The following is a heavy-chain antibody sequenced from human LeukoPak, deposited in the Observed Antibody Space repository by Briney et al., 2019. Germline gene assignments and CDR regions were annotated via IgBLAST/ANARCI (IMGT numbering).Heavy chain of an antibody. CDR2: IYYTGDT. V-gene: IGHV4-39*07. CDR3: ARESSVTATY. CDR1: GDSVTNTRYY. Sequence: SETLSLTCTVSGDSVTNTRYYWGWIRQPPGKGLEWIGTIYYTGDTYYNPSLKSRVTISVDTSNDQFSLELTSVTAADTAVYYCARESSVTATYWGQGTLVIVSS. J-gene: IGHJ4*02. D-gene: IGHD2-15*01.